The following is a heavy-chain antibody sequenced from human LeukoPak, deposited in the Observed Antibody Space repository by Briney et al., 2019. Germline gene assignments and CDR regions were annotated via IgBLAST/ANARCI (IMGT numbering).Heavy chain of an antibody. CDR1: GFTFSSYV. Sequence: GGSLRLSCAASGFTFSSYVMNWVRQAPGKGLEWVSGISGSGYGTYYVDSVKGRFTISRDNSKNTLYLQMNSLRAEDTAVYYCAKQADSWFDYWGQGTLVTVSS. V-gene: IGHV3-23*01. D-gene: IGHD6-13*01. J-gene: IGHJ4*02. CDR3: AKQADSWFDY. CDR2: ISGSGYGT.